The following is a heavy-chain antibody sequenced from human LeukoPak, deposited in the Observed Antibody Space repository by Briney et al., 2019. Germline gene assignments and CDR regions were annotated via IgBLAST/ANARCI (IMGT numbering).Heavy chain of an antibody. Sequence: GRSLRLSCAASGFTFSSYAMHWVRQAPGKGLEWVAVISYDGSNKYYADSVKGRFTISRDNSKNTLYLQMNSLRTEDTAVYYCAKDKRDGYAYYFDYWGQGTLVTVSS. CDR2: ISYDGSNK. CDR3: AKDKRDGYAYYFDY. D-gene: IGHD5-24*01. CDR1: GFTFSSYA. J-gene: IGHJ4*02. V-gene: IGHV3-30*04.